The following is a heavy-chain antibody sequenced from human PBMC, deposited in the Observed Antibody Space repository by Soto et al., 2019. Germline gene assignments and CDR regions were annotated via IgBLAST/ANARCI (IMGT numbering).Heavy chain of an antibody. V-gene: IGHV4-39*01. Sequence: QLQLQESGPGLVKPSETLSLTCTVSGGSISSSSYYWGWIRQPPGKGLEWIGSIYYSGSTYYNPSLKSRVTISVDTSKNQFSLKLSSVTAADTAVYYCARGGNMVRGVTRQYWYFDLWGRGTLVTVSS. J-gene: IGHJ2*01. CDR1: GGSISSSSYY. CDR2: IYYSGST. D-gene: IGHD3-10*01. CDR3: ARGGNMVRGVTRQYWYFDL.